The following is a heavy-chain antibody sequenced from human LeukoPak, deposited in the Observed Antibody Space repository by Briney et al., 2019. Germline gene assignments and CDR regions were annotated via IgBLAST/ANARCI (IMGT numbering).Heavy chain of an antibody. CDR3: LSSRWFGKLASDY. CDR2: ISSSSSTI. J-gene: IGHJ4*02. CDR1: GFTFSSYS. D-gene: IGHD3-10*01. V-gene: IGHV3-48*01. Sequence: PGGSLRLSCAASGFTFSSYSMNWVRQAPGKGLEWVSYISSSSSTIYYADSVRGRFTISRDNAKNSLYLQMNSLRAEDTAVYYCLSSRWFGKLASDYWGQGTLVTASS.